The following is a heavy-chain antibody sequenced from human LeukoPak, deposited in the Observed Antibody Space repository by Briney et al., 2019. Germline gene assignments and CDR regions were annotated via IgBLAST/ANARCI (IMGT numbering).Heavy chain of an antibody. J-gene: IGHJ4*02. CDR2: ISGSGGST. Sequence: GGSLRLSCAASGFTFSSYAMSWVRQAPGKGLEWVSGISGSGGSTYYADSVKGRFTIFRDNSESTLCLQMDSLRAEDTAVYYCAKDNSGSYSPSKFDYWGQGTLVTVSS. V-gene: IGHV3-23*01. CDR1: GFTFSSYA. CDR3: AKDNSGSYSPSKFDY. D-gene: IGHD3-10*01.